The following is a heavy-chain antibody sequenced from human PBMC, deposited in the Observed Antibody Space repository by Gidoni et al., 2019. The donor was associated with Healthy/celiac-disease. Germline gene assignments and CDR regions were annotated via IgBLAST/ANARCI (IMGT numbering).Heavy chain of an antibody. CDR3: ARGLLWFGEGYYGMDV. CDR1: GFSFSSYW. D-gene: IGHD3-10*01. Sequence: EVQLVESGGGLVQPGGSLRLSCAASGFSFSSYWMSWVRQAPGKGREWVANIKQDGSEKYYVDSVKGRFTISRDNAKNSLYLQMNSLRAEDTAVYYCARGLLWFGEGYYGMDVWGQGTTVTVSS. J-gene: IGHJ6*02. CDR2: IKQDGSEK. V-gene: IGHV3-7*01.